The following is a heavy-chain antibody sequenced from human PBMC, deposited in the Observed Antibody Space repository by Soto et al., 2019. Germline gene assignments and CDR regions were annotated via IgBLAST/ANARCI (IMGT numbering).Heavy chain of an antibody. J-gene: IGHJ4*02. CDR1: GYRFTNYW. Sequence: GESRKISCKASGYRFTNYWIGWVRQMPGKGLEWMGIIYPGDSDTRYSPSFQGQVTISADKSINTAYLQWSSLRASDTAMYYCTRRGDSGGYMDYWGQGILVTVSS. V-gene: IGHV5-51*01. CDR3: TRRGDSGGYMDY. D-gene: IGHD2-15*01. CDR2: IYPGDSDT.